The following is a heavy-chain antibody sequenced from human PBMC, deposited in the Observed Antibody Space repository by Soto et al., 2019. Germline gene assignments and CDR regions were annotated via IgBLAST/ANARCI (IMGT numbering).Heavy chain of an antibody. V-gene: IGHV4-31*03. J-gene: IGHJ6*04. Sequence: QVQLQESGPGLVKPSRTLSLTCTVSGGSISSGGYYWSWIRQHPGKGLEWIGYIYYSGSTYYNPSLKSRVTISVDTSKNQFSLKLSSVTAADTAVYYCARDAYYGSGSYQGLNVWGKGTTVTVSS. CDR3: ARDAYYGSGSYQGLNV. CDR1: GGSISSGGYY. CDR2: IYYSGST. D-gene: IGHD3-10*01.